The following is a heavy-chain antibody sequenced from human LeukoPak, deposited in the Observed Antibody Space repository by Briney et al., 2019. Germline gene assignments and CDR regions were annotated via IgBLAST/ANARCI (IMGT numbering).Heavy chain of an antibody. Sequence: ASVKVSCKASGYTFTSYDINWVRQATGQGLEWMGWMNPNSGNTGYAQKFQGRVTMTRNTSISTAYMELSSLRSEDTAVYYCARFSYDSVWGSYRRFDYWGQGTLVTVSS. CDR2: MNPNSGNT. V-gene: IGHV1-8*01. CDR1: GYTFTSYD. J-gene: IGHJ4*02. CDR3: ARFSYDSVWGSYRRFDY. D-gene: IGHD3-16*02.